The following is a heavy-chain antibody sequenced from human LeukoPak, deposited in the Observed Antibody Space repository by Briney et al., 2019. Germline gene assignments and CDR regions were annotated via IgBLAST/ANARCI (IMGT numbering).Heavy chain of an antibody. J-gene: IGHJ4*02. Sequence: DRSLRLSCAASGFTFDDYVMHWVRQAPGKGLEWVSSISWNSNSIGYADSVKGRFTISRDNAKNSLYLQMNSLRPEDTAFYYCAKEITGSEGYFDSWGQGTLVTVSS. CDR3: AKEITGSEGYFDS. CDR2: ISWNSNSI. D-gene: IGHD1-26*01. CDR1: GFTFDDYV. V-gene: IGHV3-9*01.